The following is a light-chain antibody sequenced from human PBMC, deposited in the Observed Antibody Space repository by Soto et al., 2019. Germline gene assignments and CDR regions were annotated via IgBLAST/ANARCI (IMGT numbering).Light chain of an antibody. V-gene: IGLV3-27*01. Sequence: FELTQPSSVSVSPGQTARITCSGDVLAKKYARWFQQKPGQAPVLVIYKDSERPSGIPERFSGSSSGTTVTLTISGAQVEDEADYYCYSAADNNVVFGGGTKVTVL. CDR3: YSAADNNVV. J-gene: IGLJ2*01. CDR1: VLAKKY. CDR2: KDS.